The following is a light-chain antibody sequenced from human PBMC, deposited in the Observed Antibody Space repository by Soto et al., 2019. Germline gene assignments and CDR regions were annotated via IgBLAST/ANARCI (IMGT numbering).Light chain of an antibody. V-gene: IGKV1-5*03. J-gene: IGKJ1*01. Sequence: DIQMTQSTSTLSASVGDRVIITCRASQSISSWLAWYQQKPGKAPNLLIYKASALKSGVPSRFSGSGSGTEFTLTIRSLQPDDFATYYCQQYDTDSWTFGQGTKVEIK. CDR1: QSISSW. CDR3: QQYDTDSWT. CDR2: KAS.